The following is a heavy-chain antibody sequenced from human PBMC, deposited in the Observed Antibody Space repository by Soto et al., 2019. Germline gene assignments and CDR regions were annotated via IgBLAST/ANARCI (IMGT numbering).Heavy chain of an antibody. J-gene: IGHJ4*02. CDR2: ISYDEIDK. V-gene: IGHV3-30*04. D-gene: IGHD3-10*01. Sequence: XGSLRLSWAASGFTFTNYTMHWVRQAPGKGLEWVALISYDEIDKYYADAVKGRFTISRDNSKNTLYLQMDSLRAEDTAVYYCAGRSGSSDYWGRGTLVTVSS. CDR3: AGRSGSSDY. CDR1: GFTFTNYT.